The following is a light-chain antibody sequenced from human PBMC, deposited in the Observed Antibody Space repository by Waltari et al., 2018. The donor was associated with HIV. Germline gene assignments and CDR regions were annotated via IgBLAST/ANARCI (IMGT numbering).Light chain of an antibody. V-gene: IGLV2-14*01. Sequence: SDLTQPASVSGFLGQSITISCTGGDSDFGLYNFISWYQQQPGEVPKLLLYEFDTRASGIPGRFSGSKSGNTASLTITGLQIEDEGLYYCASYTADDTVLFGGGTTVTVL. J-gene: IGLJ2*01. CDR3: ASYTADDTVL. CDR2: EFD. CDR1: DSDFGLYNF.